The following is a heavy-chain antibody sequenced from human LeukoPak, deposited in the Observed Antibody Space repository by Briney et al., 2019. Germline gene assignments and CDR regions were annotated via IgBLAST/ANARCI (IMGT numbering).Heavy chain of an antibody. CDR1: GGSISNYY. Sequence: LETLSLTCNVSGGSISNYYWTWIRQPARKGLEWIGRIYSSGTTTYNPSLKSRVAMSVDTSRNQFSLKLSSVTAADTAVYYCARVSPIAVAGSSYYYAMDVWGQGTTVTVSS. CDR3: ARVSPIAVAGSSYYYAMDV. J-gene: IGHJ6*02. V-gene: IGHV4-4*07. D-gene: IGHD6-19*01. CDR2: IYSSGTT.